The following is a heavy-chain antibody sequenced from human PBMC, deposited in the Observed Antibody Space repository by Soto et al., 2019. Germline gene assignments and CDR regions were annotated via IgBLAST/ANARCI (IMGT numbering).Heavy chain of an antibody. CDR1: GCTFSSYA. CDR2: IKQDGSGT. Sequence: PGGSLRLSCAASGCTFSSYAMSWVRQTPGKGLEWVANIKQDGSGTYYADSVKGRFTISRDNAKNSLYLQMNSLRAEDTAVYYCARDPGFIVVVVAATDAFDIWGQGTMVTVSS. CDR3: ARDPGFIVVVVAATDAFDI. V-gene: IGHV3-7*01. J-gene: IGHJ3*02. D-gene: IGHD2-15*01.